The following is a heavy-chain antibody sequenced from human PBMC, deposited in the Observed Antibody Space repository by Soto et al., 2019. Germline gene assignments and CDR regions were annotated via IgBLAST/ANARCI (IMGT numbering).Heavy chain of an antibody. J-gene: IGHJ6*02. CDR3: ARELMTYYDFWSGSNPAGMDV. D-gene: IGHD3-3*01. Sequence: SETLSLTCTVSGDSINSYYWSWIRQPAGKGLEWIGRIYTSGSTNYNPSLKSRVTMSVDTSKNQFSLKLNSVTAADTAVYYCARELMTYYDFWSGSNPAGMDVWGQGTTVTVSS. V-gene: IGHV4-4*07. CDR2: IYTSGST. CDR1: GDSINSYY.